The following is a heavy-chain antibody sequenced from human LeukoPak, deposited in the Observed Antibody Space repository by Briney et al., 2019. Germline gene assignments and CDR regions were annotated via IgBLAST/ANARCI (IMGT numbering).Heavy chain of an antibody. CDR1: GFTFSGYG. CDR3: VKDNGHDFRNGNNWFDP. Sequence: GGSLRLSCAASGFTFSGYGMHWGRQAPGKGLGWVAVIWYDGSNNHYADSVKGRFTISRDNSKNMMYLQMNSLRAEDTAVYHCVKDNGHDFRNGNNWFDPWGQGSLVTVSS. V-gene: IGHV3-33*06. CDR2: IWYDGSNN. J-gene: IGHJ5*02. D-gene: IGHD3-3*01.